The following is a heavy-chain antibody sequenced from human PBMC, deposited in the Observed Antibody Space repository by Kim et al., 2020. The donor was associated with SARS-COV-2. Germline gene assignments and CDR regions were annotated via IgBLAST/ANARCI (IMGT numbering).Heavy chain of an antibody. Sequence: AGGSGYDADSVKGRFTTSRDNANNMVYLQMNSLRVDDTAIYYCTSIFEYWGQGALVTVSS. CDR2: AGGSG. D-gene: IGHD3-3*02. V-gene: IGHV3-74*01. CDR3: TSIFEY. J-gene: IGHJ4*02.